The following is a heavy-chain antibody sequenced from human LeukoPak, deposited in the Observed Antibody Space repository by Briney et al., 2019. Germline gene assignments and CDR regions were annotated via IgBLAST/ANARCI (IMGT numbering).Heavy chain of an antibody. D-gene: IGHD3-10*01. J-gene: IGHJ6*04. Sequence: GGSLRLSCAASGFTLSGYWMSWLRQAPGKGLEWVANIKQDGGEKNYVDSVKGRFTISRDNAKKSLYLQMNSLRGEDTAVYYCARDRGFGQADVWGKGTRVTVSS. CDR1: GFTLSGYW. CDR2: IKQDGGEK. V-gene: IGHV3-7*01. CDR3: ARDRGFGQADV.